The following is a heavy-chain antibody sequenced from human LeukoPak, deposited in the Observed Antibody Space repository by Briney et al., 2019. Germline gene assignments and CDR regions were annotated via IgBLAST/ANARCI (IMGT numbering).Heavy chain of an antibody. CDR1: GCSISSYY. CDR2: IYYSGST. Sequence: SETLSLTCTVSGCSISSYYRSWIRQPPGKGLEWIGYIYYSGSTNYNPSLKSRVTISVDTSKNQFSLKLSSVTAADTAVYYCARRAGGPIYDSSGYYSGVKWYFDYWGQGTLVTVSS. CDR3: ARRAGGPIYDSSGYYSGVKWYFDY. V-gene: IGHV4-59*01. D-gene: IGHD3-22*01. J-gene: IGHJ4*02.